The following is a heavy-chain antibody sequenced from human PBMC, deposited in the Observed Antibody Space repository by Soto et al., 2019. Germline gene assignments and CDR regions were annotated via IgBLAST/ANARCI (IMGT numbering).Heavy chain of an antibody. CDR3: ARDFTRGGSSWYTSQFDP. Sequence: GGSLRLSCAASGFTFSSYWMHWVRQAPRKGLVWVSRINSDGSSTSYADSVKGRFTISRDNAKNTLYLQMNSLRAEDTAVYYCARDFTRGGSSWYTSQFDPWGQGTLVTVSS. J-gene: IGHJ5*02. D-gene: IGHD6-13*01. CDR2: INSDGSST. V-gene: IGHV3-74*01. CDR1: GFTFSSYW.